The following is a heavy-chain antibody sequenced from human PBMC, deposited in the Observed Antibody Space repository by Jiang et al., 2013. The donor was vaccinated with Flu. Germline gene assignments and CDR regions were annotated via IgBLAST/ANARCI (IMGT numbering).Heavy chain of an antibody. CDR2: TVPRLNII. CDR1: GDTFGNYA. CDR3: ASTRGGFQEPFDY. V-gene: IGHV1-69*04. Sequence: GAEVKKPGSSVKVSCKASGDTFGNYAISWVRQAPGQGLEWMARTVPRLNIINYAQKFQDRVTITADKSANTVYMELNSLRSDDTALYYCASTRGGFQEPFDYWGQGTLVTVSS. J-gene: IGHJ4*02. D-gene: IGHD1-26*01.